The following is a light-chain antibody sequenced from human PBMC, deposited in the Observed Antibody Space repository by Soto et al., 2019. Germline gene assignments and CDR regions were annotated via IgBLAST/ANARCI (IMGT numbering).Light chain of an antibody. CDR3: QQYGSSLWT. CDR2: DAS. J-gene: IGKJ1*01. CDR1: QGVSSY. V-gene: IGKV3-20*01. Sequence: EIVLTQSPATLSLSPGDRATLPCRASQGVSSYLDWYQQKPGQAPRLLIYDASSRATGIPDRFSGSGSGTDFTLTISRLEPEDFAVYYCQQYGSSLWTFGQGTKVDIK.